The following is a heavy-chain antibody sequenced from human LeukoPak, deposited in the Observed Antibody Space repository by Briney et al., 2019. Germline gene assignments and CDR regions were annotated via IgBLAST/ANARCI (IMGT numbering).Heavy chain of an antibody. CDR3: ARASAGGPIAVAGSAVDY. CDR2: ISSSSSYI. Sequence: PGGSLRLSCAASGFTFSSYSMNWVRQAPGKGLEWVSSISSSSSYIYYADSVKGRFTISRDNAKNSLYLQMNSLRAEDTAVYYCARASAGGPIAVAGSAVDYWGQGTLVTVSS. J-gene: IGHJ4*02. CDR1: GFTFSSYS. D-gene: IGHD6-19*01. V-gene: IGHV3-21*01.